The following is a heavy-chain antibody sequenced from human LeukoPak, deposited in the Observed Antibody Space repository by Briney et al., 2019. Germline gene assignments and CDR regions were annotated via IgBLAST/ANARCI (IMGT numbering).Heavy chain of an antibody. J-gene: IGHJ4*02. CDR3: ARDTDYGDSGLDY. CDR2: ISSTSSYI. Sequence: PGGSLRLSCADSGFTFSSYSMNWVRQAPGKGLEWVTSISSTSSYIDYADSVKGRFTISRDNAKNSLYLQMNSLRAEDTAVYYCARDTDYGDSGLDYWGQGTLVTVSS. CDR1: GFTFSSYS. D-gene: IGHD4-17*01. V-gene: IGHV3-21*01.